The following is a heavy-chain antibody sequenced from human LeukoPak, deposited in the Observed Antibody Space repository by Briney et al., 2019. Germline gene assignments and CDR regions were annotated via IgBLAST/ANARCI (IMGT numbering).Heavy chain of an antibody. J-gene: IGHJ6*04. CDR2: INDSGST. D-gene: IGHD3-10*01. CDR3: AIRIRGVIKAYYYGMDV. CDR1: GGSFSGYY. Sequence: TSETLSLTCAVYGGSFSGYYWSWIRLPPGKGLEWMGEINDSGSTNYTPYPKSRVTISVDTSKNQFSLKLSSVTAADTAVYYCAIRIRGVIKAYYYGMDVWGKGTTVTVSS. V-gene: IGHV4-34*01.